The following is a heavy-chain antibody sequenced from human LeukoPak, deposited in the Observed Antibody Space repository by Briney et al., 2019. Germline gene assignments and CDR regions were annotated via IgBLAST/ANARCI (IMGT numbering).Heavy chain of an antibody. D-gene: IGHD3-22*01. V-gene: IGHV4-4*07. Sequence: SETLSLTCTVAGGSISGYYWSWIRQPAGKGREWIGRIYTSGSTNYNPSLKSRVTISVDTSKKQFSLKLSSVTAADTAVYYCAMEGYYDSSAMSSIWGQGAMVTVSS. CDR3: AMEGYYDSSAMSSI. CDR1: GGSISGYY. J-gene: IGHJ3*02. CDR2: IYTSGST.